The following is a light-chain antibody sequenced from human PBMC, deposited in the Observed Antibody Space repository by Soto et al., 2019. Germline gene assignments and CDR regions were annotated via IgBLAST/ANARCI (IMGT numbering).Light chain of an antibody. J-gene: IGKJ1*01. V-gene: IGKV3-15*01. CDR2: GAS. CDR1: HSVNSH. Sequence: DIVLTPSPDTLFLSQGERVPLSCRTSHSVNSHVAWYQQKPGQAPRLLLYGASTRATGIPVRFSGSGSGTEFTLTISSLQPDDFATYYCQHYNSYSEAFGQGTKVDIK. CDR3: QHYNSYSEA.